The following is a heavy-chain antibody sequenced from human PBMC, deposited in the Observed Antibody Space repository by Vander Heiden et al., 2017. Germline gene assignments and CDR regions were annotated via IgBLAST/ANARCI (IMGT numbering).Heavy chain of an antibody. CDR3: ARAPRIAARLDY. CDR1: GFTFSSYE. V-gene: IGHV3-48*03. D-gene: IGHD6-6*01. J-gene: IGHJ4*02. Sequence: EVQLVESGGGLVQPGGSLRLSCAASGFTFSSYEMNWVRQAPGKGLKWVSYISSSGSTIYYADSVKGRFTISRDNAKNSLYLQMNSLRAEDTAVYYCARAPRIAARLDYWGQGTLVTVSS. CDR2: ISSSGSTI.